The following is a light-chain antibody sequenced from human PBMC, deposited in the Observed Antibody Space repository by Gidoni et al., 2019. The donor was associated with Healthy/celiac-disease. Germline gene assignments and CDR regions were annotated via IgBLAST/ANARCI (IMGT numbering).Light chain of an antibody. J-gene: IGKJ3*01. V-gene: IGKV1-39*01. CDR3: QQSYSTPLS. CDR1: QSISSY. Sequence: DIQMTPSPSSLSASVGDRVTITCRASQSISSYLDWDQQKPGKAPKLLIYAASSLQSGVPSRFSGSGSGTDFTLTISSLQPEDFATYYCQQSYSTPLSFGPGTKVDIK. CDR2: AAS.